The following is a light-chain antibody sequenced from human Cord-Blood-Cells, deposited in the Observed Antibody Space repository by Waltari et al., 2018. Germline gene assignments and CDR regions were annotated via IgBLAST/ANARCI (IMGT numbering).Light chain of an antibody. CDR2: EGS. CDR1: GSDVGRYNL. V-gene: IGLV2-23*01. J-gene: IGLJ1*01. Sequence: QSALTPPSSVSGSPGQSITISCTGTGSDVGRYNLVSWYQQHPGKAPKLMIYEGSKRPSGVSNRFSGSKSGNTASLTISGPQAEDEADYYCCSYAGSSTYVFGTGTKVTVL. CDR3: CSYAGSSTYV.